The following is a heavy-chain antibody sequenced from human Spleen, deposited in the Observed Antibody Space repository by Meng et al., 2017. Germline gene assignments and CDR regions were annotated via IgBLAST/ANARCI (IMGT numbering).Heavy chain of an antibody. D-gene: IGHD5-24*01. CDR2: INWNGGST. CDR3: ARGRGNYPYWYFDL. Sequence: GESLKISCAASGFTFDDYAMHWVRQAPGKGLEWVSGINWNGGSTGYADSVKGRFTISRDNARKSLYLQMNSLRAEDTALYYCARGRGNYPYWYFDLWGRGTLVTVSS. J-gene: IGHJ2*01. CDR1: GFTFDDYA. V-gene: IGHV3-20*04.